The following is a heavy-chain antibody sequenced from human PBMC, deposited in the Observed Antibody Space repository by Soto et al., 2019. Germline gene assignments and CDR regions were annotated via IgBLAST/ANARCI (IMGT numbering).Heavy chain of an antibody. V-gene: IGHV5-51*01. CDR3: ARRVVAVAGTSDWFDP. Sequence: GESLKISCKGSGYSFTSYWIGWVRQMPGKGLEWMGIIYPGDSDTRYSPSFQGQVTISADKSISTAYLQWSSLKASDTAMYYCARRVVAVAGTSDWFDPWGQGTLVTVSS. J-gene: IGHJ5*02. D-gene: IGHD6-19*01. CDR2: IYPGDSDT. CDR1: GYSFTSYW.